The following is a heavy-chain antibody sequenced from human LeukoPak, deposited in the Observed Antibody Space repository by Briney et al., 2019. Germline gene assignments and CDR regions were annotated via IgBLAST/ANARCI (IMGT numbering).Heavy chain of an antibody. V-gene: IGHV3-48*01. Sequence: GGSLRLSCAASGFTFSSYSMNWVRQAPGKGLEWVSYISSSSSTIYYADSVKGRFTVSRDNSKNTLYLQVNSLRAEDTAVYWCAKVIAVAGVFDYWGQGTLVTVSS. D-gene: IGHD6-19*01. CDR3: AKVIAVAGVFDY. CDR2: ISSSSSTI. J-gene: IGHJ4*02. CDR1: GFTFSSYS.